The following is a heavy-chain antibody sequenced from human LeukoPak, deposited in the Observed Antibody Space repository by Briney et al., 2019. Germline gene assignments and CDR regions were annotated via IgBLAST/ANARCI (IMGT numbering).Heavy chain of an antibody. CDR1: GYSFILYG. Sequence: ASVKVSCKTSGYSFILYGISWVRQAPGQGPEWMGWISTSTGDTKYTQKFQGRVTLTTDTSTSTAYMELSSLRSDDTAVYYCARDDNYGILVNVDYWGQGTLVTVSS. D-gene: IGHD4-11*01. V-gene: IGHV1-18*01. J-gene: IGHJ4*02. CDR3: ARDDNYGILVNVDY. CDR2: ISTSTGDT.